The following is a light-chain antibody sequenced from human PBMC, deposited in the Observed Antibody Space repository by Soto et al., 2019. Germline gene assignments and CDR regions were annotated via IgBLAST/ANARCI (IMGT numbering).Light chain of an antibody. CDR3: QQYNSLSQWT. CDR2: DAS. Sequence: DIQMTQSPSTLPASVGDTVSILCRASESISSWLAWYQQKPGNAPRLLIYDASKLGRGVPSRFSGAGSGTEFILTISSLQPDDFANYFCQQYNSLSQWTLGQGTKVDIK. CDR1: ESISSW. V-gene: IGKV1-5*02. J-gene: IGKJ1*01.